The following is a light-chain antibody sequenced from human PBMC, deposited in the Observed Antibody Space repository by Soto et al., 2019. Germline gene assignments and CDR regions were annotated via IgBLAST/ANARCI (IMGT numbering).Light chain of an antibody. CDR3: SSFSSSDTDV. J-gene: IGLJ1*01. Sequence: QSALTQPASVSGSPGQSITISCTGTTSDVGFSKYVFWFQQHPGKAPKLMISEVSNRPSGVSDRFSGSKSGNTALLTISGLQPEEEADYYCSSFSSSDTDVFGTWTKVTVL. CDR1: TSDVGFSKY. CDR2: EVS. V-gene: IGLV2-14*01.